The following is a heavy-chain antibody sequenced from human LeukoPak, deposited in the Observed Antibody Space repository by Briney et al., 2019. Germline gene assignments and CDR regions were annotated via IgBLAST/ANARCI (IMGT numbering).Heavy chain of an antibody. CDR2: ISYDGTDA. V-gene: IGHV3-30-3*01. J-gene: IGHJ4*02. Sequence: GGSLRLSCAASGFTLSTYAMHWVRQAPGKGLEWVAVISYDGTDAYYADSVKGRFTISRDTSKNSLYPQMNSLRAEDTAVFYCARIRGGPIDYWGQGTLVTVSS. CDR1: GFTLSTYA. CDR3: ARIRGGPIDY. D-gene: IGHD3-16*01.